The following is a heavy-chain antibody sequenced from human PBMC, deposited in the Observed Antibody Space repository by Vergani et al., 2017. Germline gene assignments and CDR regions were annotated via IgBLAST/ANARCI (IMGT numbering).Heavy chain of an antibody. V-gene: IGHV4-4*02. D-gene: IGHD1-26*01. Sequence: QVQLQESGPGLVKPSGTLSLTCAVSGGSISSSNWWSWVRQPPGKGLEWIGEIYHSGSTNYNPSLKSRVTVSVDKAKNQFSLKLSSVSAAATAVYYCARDRGLYSRSYYYYYYGMDVWGQGTTVTVSS. CDR3: ARDRGLYSRSYYYYYYGMDV. J-gene: IGHJ6*02. CDR1: GGSISSSNW. CDR2: IYHSGST.